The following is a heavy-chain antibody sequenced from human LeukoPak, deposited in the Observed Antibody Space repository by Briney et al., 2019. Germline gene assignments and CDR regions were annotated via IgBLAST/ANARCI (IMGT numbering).Heavy chain of an antibody. V-gene: IGHV4-39*07. J-gene: IGHJ6*02. Sequence: SETLSLTCTVSGGSISSSSYYWGWIRQPPGKGLEWIGSIYYSGSTYYNPSLKSRVTISVDTSKNQFSLKLSSVTAADTAVYYCATRGGSLWGQGTTVTVSS. CDR2: IYYSGST. D-gene: IGHD2-15*01. CDR3: ATRGGSL. CDR1: GGSISSSSYY.